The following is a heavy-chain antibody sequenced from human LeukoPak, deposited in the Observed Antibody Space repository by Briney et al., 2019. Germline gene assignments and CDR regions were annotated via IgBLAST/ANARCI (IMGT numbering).Heavy chain of an antibody. J-gene: IGHJ4*02. CDR2: IYYSGST. CDR1: GGSISSSSYY. Sequence: PSETLSLTCTVSGGSISSSSYYWGWIRQPPGKGLEWIGSIYYSGSTYYNPSLKSRVTISVDTSKKQLSLKLSSVTAADTAVYYCARRPYDILTGYLIYFEYWGQGTLVTVSS. D-gene: IGHD3-9*01. V-gene: IGHV4-39*01. CDR3: ARRPYDILTGYLIYFEY.